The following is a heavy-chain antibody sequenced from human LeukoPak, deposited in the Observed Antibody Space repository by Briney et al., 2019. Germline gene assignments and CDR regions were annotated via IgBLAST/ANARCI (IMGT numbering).Heavy chain of an antibody. D-gene: IGHD6-19*01. Sequence: GGSLRLSCAASGFTFSGYGMHWVRQAPGKGLEWVAFIRYDGSNKYYADSVKGRFTISRDNSKNTLYLQMNSLRAEDTAVYYCAKEVSGSSGSFFDYWGQGTLVTVSS. CDR1: GFTFSGYG. CDR2: IRYDGSNK. V-gene: IGHV3-30*02. CDR3: AKEVSGSSGSFFDY. J-gene: IGHJ4*02.